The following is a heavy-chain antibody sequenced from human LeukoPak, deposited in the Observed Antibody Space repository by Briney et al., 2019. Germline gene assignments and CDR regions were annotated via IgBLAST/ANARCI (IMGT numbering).Heavy chain of an antibody. J-gene: IGHJ4*02. CDR2: VYHTGST. CDR1: GYSFSRGYY. D-gene: IGHD3-10*01. Sequence: SETLSLTCAVSGYSFSRGYYWGLIRQPPGKGQGWIGTVYHTGSTYYNPSLDSRVTISVDTSKNAFSLNLKSVTAADTAVYYCARAGWIITSGIDYWGQGALVTVSS. CDR3: ARAGWIITSGIDY. V-gene: IGHV4-38-2*01.